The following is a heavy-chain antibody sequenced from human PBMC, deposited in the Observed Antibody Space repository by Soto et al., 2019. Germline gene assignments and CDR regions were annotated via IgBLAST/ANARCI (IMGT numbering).Heavy chain of an antibody. CDR1: GFTFSTSF. CDR3: ARVYCTGGSCYYAFHI. D-gene: IGHD2-8*02. CDR2: VNSDGSST. J-gene: IGHJ3*02. Sequence: EVQLVESGGGLVQPGGSLRLSCAASGFTFSTSFIHWVRQAPGKGLEWVSRVNSDGSSTIYLDSVKGRFTISRDNAKNTVYLEMNSLRAEDTAVYYCARVYCTGGSCYYAFHIWGQGTMVTVSS. V-gene: IGHV3-74*01.